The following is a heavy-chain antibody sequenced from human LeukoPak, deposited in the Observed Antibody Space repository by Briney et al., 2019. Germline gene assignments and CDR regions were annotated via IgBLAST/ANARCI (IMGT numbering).Heavy chain of an antibody. CDR3: AAADLTIAPDLFDP. CDR2: IVVGSGNT. V-gene: IGHV1-58*02. CDR1: GFTFTSSA. Sequence: SVKVSCKASGFTFTSSAMQWVRQARGQRLEWIGWIVVGSGNTNYAQKFQERVTITRDMSTSTAYMELSSLRSEDTAVYYCAAADLTIAPDLFDPWGQGTLVTVSS. J-gene: IGHJ5*02. D-gene: IGHD3-9*01.